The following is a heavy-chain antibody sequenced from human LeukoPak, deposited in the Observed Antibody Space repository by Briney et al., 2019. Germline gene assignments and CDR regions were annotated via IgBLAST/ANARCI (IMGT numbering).Heavy chain of an antibody. CDR3: ARGPYCTNGVCYGCYSVKNWFDP. CDR2: INHSGST. D-gene: IGHD2-8*01. V-gene: IGHV4-34*01. CDR1: GGSFSGYY. J-gene: IGHJ5*02. Sequence: PSETLSLTCAVYGGSFSGYYWSWIRQPPGKGLEWIGEINHSGSTNYNPSLKSRVTISVDTSKNQFSLKLSSVTAADTAVYYCARGPYCTNGVCYGCYSVKNWFDPWGQGTLVTVSS.